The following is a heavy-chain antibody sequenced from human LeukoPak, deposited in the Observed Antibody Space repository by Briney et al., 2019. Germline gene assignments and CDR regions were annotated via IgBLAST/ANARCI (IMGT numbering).Heavy chain of an antibody. J-gene: IGHJ4*02. CDR1: GYTFTGFY. V-gene: IGHV1-2*02. Sequence: GASVKVSCKSSGYTFTGFYIHWVRQAPGQGLDWMGWINPITGGTNFPRKFQGRVTMTRDTSISTAYMELSGLRSDDTAVYYCARANHYGSGTYSNYCFDYWGRGTLVTVSS. CDR3: ARANHYGSGTYSNYCFDY. CDR2: INPITGGT. D-gene: IGHD3-10*01.